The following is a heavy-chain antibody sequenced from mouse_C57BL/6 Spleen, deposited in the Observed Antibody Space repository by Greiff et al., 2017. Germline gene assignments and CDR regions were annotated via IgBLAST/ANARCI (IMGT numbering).Heavy chain of an antibody. J-gene: IGHJ1*03. CDR1: GFNIKNTY. CDR2: IDPANGNT. D-gene: IGHD1-1*01. V-gene: IGHV14-3*01. CDR3: AREVVARGYFDV. Sequence: EVQLQQSVAELVRPGASVKLSCTASGFNIKNTYMHWVKQRPEQGLEWIGRIDPANGNTKYAPKFQGKATISADTSSNTAYLQHSNLTSEDNAIKYCAREVVARGYFDVWGTGTTVTVSS.